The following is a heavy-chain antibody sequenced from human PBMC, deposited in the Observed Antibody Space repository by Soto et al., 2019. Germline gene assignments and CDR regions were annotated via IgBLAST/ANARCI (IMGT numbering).Heavy chain of an antibody. D-gene: IGHD2-15*01. CDR3: ARHGRYFYYMDV. CDR2: IYYSGST. Sequence: SETLSLTCTVSGGSIRSYYWSWIRQPPGKGLEWIGFIYYSGSTNYNPSLKSRVTISVDTSKNQFSLNLSSVTAADTAVYYCARHGRYFYYMDVWGKGTTVTVS. J-gene: IGHJ6*03. V-gene: IGHV4-59*08. CDR1: GGSIRSYY.